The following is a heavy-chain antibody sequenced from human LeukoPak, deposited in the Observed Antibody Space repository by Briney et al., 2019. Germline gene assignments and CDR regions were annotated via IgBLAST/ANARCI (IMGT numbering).Heavy chain of an antibody. D-gene: IGHD2-2*01. CDR1: GGTFSSYA. Sequence: GSSVKVSCKASGGTFSSYAISWVRQAPGQGLEWMGGIIPIFGTANYAQKFQGRVTITADESTSTAYMELSSLRSEDTAVYYCARDLDCSSTSCSDFDYWGQGTLVTVPS. V-gene: IGHV1-69*01. CDR3: ARDLDCSSTSCSDFDY. J-gene: IGHJ4*02. CDR2: IIPIFGTA.